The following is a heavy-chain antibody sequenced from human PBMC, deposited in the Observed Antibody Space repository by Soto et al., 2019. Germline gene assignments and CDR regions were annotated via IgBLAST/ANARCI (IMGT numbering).Heavy chain of an antibody. CDR3: AKDLGQPQTDY. Sequence: PGESLKISCKGSGYSFTSYWIGWVRQMPGKGLEWMGIIYPGDSDTRYSPSFQGQVTISRDNSKNTLYLQMNSLRAEDTAVYYCAKDLGQPQTDYWGQGTLVTVSS. CDR1: GYSFTSYW. V-gene: IGHV5-51*01. CDR2: IYPGDSDT. J-gene: IGHJ4*02.